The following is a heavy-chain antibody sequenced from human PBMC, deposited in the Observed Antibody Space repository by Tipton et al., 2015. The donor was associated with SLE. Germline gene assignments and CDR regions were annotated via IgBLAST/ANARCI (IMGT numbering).Heavy chain of an antibody. V-gene: IGHV5-51*01. D-gene: IGHD6-19*01. Sequence: QSGPEVKKPGESLKISCKGSGYSFTDYWIGWVRQMPGKGLEWMGIFYPADSDTRYSPSFQGQVTISAGKSISTAYLHWSSLKASDTAMYFCARHRCSSGCHQDYWGQGTLLTVSS. CDR1: GYSFTDYW. CDR2: FYPADSDT. J-gene: IGHJ4*02. CDR3: ARHRCSSGCHQDY.